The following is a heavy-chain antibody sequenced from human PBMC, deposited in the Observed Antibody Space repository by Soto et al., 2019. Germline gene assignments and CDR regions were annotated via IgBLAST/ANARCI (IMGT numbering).Heavy chain of an antibody. CDR2: IIPIFGTA. V-gene: IGHV1-69*06. D-gene: IGHD4-17*01. J-gene: IGHJ6*02. CDR3: ARHGGSDYGDQPFGIDV. CDR1: GGTFSSYA. Sequence: SVKVSCKASGGTFSSYAISWVRQAPGQGLEWMGGIIPIFGTANYAQKFQGRVTITADKSTSTAYMELSSLRSEDTAVYYCARHGGSDYGDQPFGIDVWGQGTTVTVSS.